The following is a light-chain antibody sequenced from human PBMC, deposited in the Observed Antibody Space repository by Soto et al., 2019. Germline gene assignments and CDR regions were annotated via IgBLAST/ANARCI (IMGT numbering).Light chain of an antibody. CDR3: SSYAKSGSVV. J-gene: IGLJ2*01. CDR1: SSDVGAYDY. V-gene: IGLV2-14*01. Sequence: QSALPQPASVSGSPGPSIAISCTGTSSDVGAYDYVSWYQQHPGEAPKVKIYDVSHRPSGVSDRFSGSKSGNTASLTISGLQAEDEADYYCSSYAKSGSVVFGGGTKLTVL. CDR2: DVS.